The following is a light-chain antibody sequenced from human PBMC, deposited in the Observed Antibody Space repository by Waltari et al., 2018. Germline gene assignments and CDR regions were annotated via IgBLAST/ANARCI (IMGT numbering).Light chain of an antibody. CDR1: SSDVGNYNF. Sequence: QSALTQPASVSGSPGQSITISCTGTSSDVGNYNFVPWYQQHPGKAPKLMIFEDSKRPSGVSDRFSGSKSGNTASLTISGLQAEDEADYYCCSYAGSSTWVFGGGTKLTVL. J-gene: IGLJ3*02. V-gene: IGLV2-23*01. CDR3: CSYAGSSTWV. CDR2: EDS.